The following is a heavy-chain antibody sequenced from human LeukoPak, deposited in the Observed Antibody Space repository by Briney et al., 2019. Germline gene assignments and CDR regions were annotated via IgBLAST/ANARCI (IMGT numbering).Heavy chain of an antibody. V-gene: IGHV3-33*01. CDR3: ARDATLYDSSGYYFDY. Sequence: PGRSLRLSCAASGFTFSSYGMHWVRQAPGKGLEWVAVIWYDGSNKYYADSVKGRFTISRDNSKNTLYLQMNSLRAEDTAVYYCARDATLYDSSGYYFDYWGQGTLVAVSS. CDR2: IWYDGSNK. CDR1: GFTFSSYG. J-gene: IGHJ4*02. D-gene: IGHD3-22*01.